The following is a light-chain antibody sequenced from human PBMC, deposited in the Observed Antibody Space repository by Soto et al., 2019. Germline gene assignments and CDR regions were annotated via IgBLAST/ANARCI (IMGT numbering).Light chain of an antibody. J-gene: IGLJ2*01. Sequence: QAVVTQPPSVSAAPGQKVTISCSGISSNIGKNYVSWYQQLPGTAPKLLIYDNNKRPSGIPDRFSGSKSGTSATLGITGLQTGDEADYYCGTWDSSLSDVAFGGGTKLTVL. CDR3: GTWDSSLSDVA. CDR1: SSNIGKNY. V-gene: IGLV1-51*01. CDR2: DNN.